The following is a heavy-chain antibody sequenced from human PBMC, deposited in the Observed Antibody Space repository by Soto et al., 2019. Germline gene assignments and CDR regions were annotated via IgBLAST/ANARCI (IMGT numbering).Heavy chain of an antibody. J-gene: IGHJ5*02. D-gene: IGHD6-13*01. Sequence: ASVKVSCKSSGYTFTSYYMHWVRQAPGQGLEWMGIINPSGGSASYAQKFQGRVTMTRDTSTSTVYMELSSLRFEDTAVYYCARDPSNIIAAAGIWDWFDPWGQGTLVTVSS. CDR3: ARDPSNIIAAAGIWDWFDP. CDR2: INPSGGSA. V-gene: IGHV1-46*01. CDR1: GYTFTSYY.